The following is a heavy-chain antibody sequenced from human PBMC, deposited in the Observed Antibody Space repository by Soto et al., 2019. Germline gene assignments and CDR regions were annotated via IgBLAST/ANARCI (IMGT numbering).Heavy chain of an antibody. CDR1: GFTFSSYW. CDR3: ARVIPWYYDSSGYPLPGQIFDY. CDR2: IKQDGSEK. D-gene: IGHD3-22*01. J-gene: IGHJ4*02. V-gene: IGHV3-7*05. Sequence: GGSLRLSCAASGFTFSSYWMSWVRQAPGKGLEWVANIKQDGSEKYYVDSVKGRFTISRDNAKNSLYLQMNSLRAEDTAVYYCARVIPWYYDSSGYPLPGQIFDYWGQGTLVTVS.